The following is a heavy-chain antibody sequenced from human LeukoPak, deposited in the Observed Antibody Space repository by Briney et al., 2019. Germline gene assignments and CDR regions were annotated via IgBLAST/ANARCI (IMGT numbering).Heavy chain of an antibody. J-gene: IGHJ5*02. CDR3: ARDQYYYDSSGYYSWFDP. CDR2: INHSGSS. Sequence: TPSETLSLTCAVYGGSFSGYYWSWIRQPPGKGLEWIREINHSGSSNYNPSLKSRVTISVDTSKNQFSLKLSSVTAADTAVYYCARDQYYYDSSGYYSWFDPWGQGTLVTVSS. D-gene: IGHD3-22*01. CDR1: GGSFSGYY. V-gene: IGHV4-34*01.